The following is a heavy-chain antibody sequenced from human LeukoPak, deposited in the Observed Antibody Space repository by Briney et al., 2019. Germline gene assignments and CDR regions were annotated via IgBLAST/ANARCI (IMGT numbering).Heavy chain of an antibody. D-gene: IGHD3-22*01. CDR1: GFTFSHYG. CDR2: IRYDESDK. V-gene: IGHV3-30*02. Sequence: GGSLRLSCATSGFTFSHYGMHWVRQPPGRGLDWVAHIRYDESDKYYADSVKGRFTISRDISKNTVYLQMNSLRVEDTALYYCARSLDYYDSSGYSDWFDPWGQGTLVTVSS. J-gene: IGHJ5*02. CDR3: ARSLDYYDSSGYSDWFDP.